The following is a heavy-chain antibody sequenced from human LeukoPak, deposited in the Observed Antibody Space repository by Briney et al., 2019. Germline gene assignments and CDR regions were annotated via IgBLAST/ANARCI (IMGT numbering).Heavy chain of an antibody. CDR2: IYWDDDK. CDR3: AHRQAGLAAAGTYYFDY. D-gene: IGHD6-13*01. CDR1: GFSLSTSGVG. V-gene: IGHV2-5*02. Sequence: SGPTLVNPTQTLTLTCTFSGFSLSTSGVGAGWIRQPPGNALEWLALIYWDDDKRYSPSLKSRLTITKDTSKNQVVLTMTNMDPVDTATYYCAHRQAGLAAAGTYYFDYWGQGTLVTVSS. J-gene: IGHJ4*02.